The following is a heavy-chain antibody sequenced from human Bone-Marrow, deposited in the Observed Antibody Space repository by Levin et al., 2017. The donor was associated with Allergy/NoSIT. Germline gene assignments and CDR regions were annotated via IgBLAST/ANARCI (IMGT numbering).Heavy chain of an antibody. CDR1: GFIVSNNY. V-gene: IGHV3-53*01. D-gene: IGHD6-13*01. CDR3: ARSQDSSKSHDY. CDR2: IYYGGST. J-gene: IGHJ4*02. Sequence: SCAASGFIVSNNYMSWVRQAPGKGLEWVSSIYYGGSTYYADSVKGRFTISRDNSKNTLYLQMNSLRAEDTAVYYCARSQDSSKSHDYWGQGTLVTVSS.